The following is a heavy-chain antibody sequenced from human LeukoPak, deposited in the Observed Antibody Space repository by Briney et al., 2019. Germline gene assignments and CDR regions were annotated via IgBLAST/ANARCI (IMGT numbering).Heavy chain of an antibody. D-gene: IGHD3-22*01. Sequence: GGPLRLLCVPSGFTVSCYPMSWVRQAAGKGLEWVASISGGGLNTYYAGSVKGRLTISRDESKNTLYLQINSLRAEDTAVYYCAKSVGYHSDRSGYYWLGTFDSWGQGTLVTVSS. V-gene: IGHV3-23*01. CDR3: AKSVGYHSDRSGYYWLGTFDS. CDR1: GFTVSCYP. CDR2: ISGGGLNT. J-gene: IGHJ4*02.